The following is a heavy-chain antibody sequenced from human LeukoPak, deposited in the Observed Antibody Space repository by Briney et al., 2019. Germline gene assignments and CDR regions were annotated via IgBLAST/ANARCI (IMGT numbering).Heavy chain of an antibody. D-gene: IGHD3-10*01. J-gene: IGHJ4*02. CDR3: ARRAGYYFDY. Sequence: SETLSLTCTVSGGSISSHYWSWIRQPPGKGLEWIGYIYYSGSTNYNPSLKSRVTISVDTSKNQFSLKLSSVTAADTAVYYCARRAGYYFDYWGQGTLVTVSS. V-gene: IGHV4-59*08. CDR1: GGSISSHY. CDR2: IYYSGST.